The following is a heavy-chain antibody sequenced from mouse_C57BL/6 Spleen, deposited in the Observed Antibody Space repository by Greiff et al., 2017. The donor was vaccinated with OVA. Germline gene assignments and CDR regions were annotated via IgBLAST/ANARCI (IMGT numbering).Heavy chain of an antibody. J-gene: IGHJ4*01. CDR2: IDPSDSET. CDR1: GYTFTSYW. Sequence: QVQLQQPGAELVRPGSSVKLSCKASGYTFTSYWMHWVKQRPIQGLEWIGNIDPSDSETHYNQKFKDKATLTVDKCSSTAYMQLSSLTSEDSAVYYCARVTTVVAHYYAMDYWGQGTSVTVSS. V-gene: IGHV1-52*01. CDR3: ARVTTVVAHYYAMDY. D-gene: IGHD1-1*01.